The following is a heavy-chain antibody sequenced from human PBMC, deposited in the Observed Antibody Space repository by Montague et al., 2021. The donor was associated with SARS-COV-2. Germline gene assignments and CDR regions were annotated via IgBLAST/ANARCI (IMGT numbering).Heavy chain of an antibody. V-gene: IGHV3-48*02. J-gene: IGHJ6*02. CDR3: ARDPRYFDWLFRSDYYYGMDV. CDR2: ISSSSSTI. D-gene: IGHD3-9*01. Sequence: SLRLSCAASGFTFSSYSMNWVRQAPGKGLEWVSYISSSSSTIYYADSVKGRFTISRDNAKNSLYLQMNSLRDEDTAVYYCARDPRYFDWLFRSDYYYGMDVWGQGTTVTVSS. CDR1: GFTFSSYS.